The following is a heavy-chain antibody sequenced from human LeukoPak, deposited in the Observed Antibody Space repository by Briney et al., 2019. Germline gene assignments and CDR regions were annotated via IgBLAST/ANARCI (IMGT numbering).Heavy chain of an antibody. CDR1: GYSFTSYW. Sequence: GESLKISCKGSGYSFTSYWIGWVRQMPGKGLEWMGIIYPGDSDTRYSPSFQGQVTISADKSISTAYLQWSSLKASDTAMYYCARTYCGGDCYTAHGAFDIWGQGTMVTVSA. D-gene: IGHD2-21*02. V-gene: IGHV5-51*01. CDR3: ARTYCGGDCYTAHGAFDI. CDR2: IYPGDSDT. J-gene: IGHJ3*02.